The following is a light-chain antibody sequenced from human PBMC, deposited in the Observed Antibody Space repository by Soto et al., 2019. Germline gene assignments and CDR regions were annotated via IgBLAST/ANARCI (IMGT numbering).Light chain of an antibody. Sequence: EIVLTQSPATLSLSPVEIATLSFMASQTVRNNYLAWYQQKPGQAPRLLIYDASSRATGIPDRFSGGGSGTDFTLTISRLGPEDFAVYYCQQFSSYPLTFGGGTKVDIK. CDR1: QTVRNNY. V-gene: IGKV3-20*01. CDR2: DAS. J-gene: IGKJ4*01. CDR3: QQFSSYPLT.